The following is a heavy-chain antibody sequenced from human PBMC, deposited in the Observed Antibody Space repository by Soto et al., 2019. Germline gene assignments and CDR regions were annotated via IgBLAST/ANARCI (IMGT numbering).Heavy chain of an antibody. J-gene: IGHJ4*02. CDR3: ARGFPDYDILTGHDY. CDR1: GGSFSGYY. CDR2: INHSGST. Sequence: SETLSLTCAVYGGSFSGYYWSWIRQPPGKGLEWIGEINHSGSTNYNPSLKSRVTISVDTSKNQFSLKLSSVTAADTAVYYCARGFPDYDILTGHDYWGQGTLVTVSS. D-gene: IGHD3-9*01. V-gene: IGHV4-34*01.